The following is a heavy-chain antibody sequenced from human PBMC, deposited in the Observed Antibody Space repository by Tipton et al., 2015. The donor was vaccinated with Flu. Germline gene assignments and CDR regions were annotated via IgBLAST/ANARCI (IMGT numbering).Heavy chain of an antibody. J-gene: IGHJ5*02. V-gene: IGHV4-39*07. D-gene: IGHD3-3*01. CDR2: IFHSGST. Sequence: TLSLTCSVSGDSMTSSCYYWGWIRQPPGKGLEWIGSIFHSGSTYYNPSLKSRVTISVDTSKNQFSLKLISVTAADTAVYYCARVSPGVESWFDPWGQGTLVTVSS. CDR1: GDSMTSSCYY. CDR3: ARVSPGVESWFDP.